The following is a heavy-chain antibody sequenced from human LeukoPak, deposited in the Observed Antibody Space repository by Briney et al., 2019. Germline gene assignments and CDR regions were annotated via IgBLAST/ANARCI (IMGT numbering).Heavy chain of an antibody. CDR2: IYHSGST. D-gene: IGHD2-15*01. CDR3: ARDCSGGSCYDY. V-gene: IGHV4-4*02. J-gene: IGHJ4*02. Sequence: WIGEIYHSGSTNYNPSLKSRVTISVDKSKNQFSLKLSSVTAADTAVYYCARDCSGGSCYDYWGQGTLVTVSS.